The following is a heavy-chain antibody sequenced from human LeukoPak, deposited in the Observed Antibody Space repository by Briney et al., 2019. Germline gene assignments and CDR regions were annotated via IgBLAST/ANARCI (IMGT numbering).Heavy chain of an antibody. Sequence: PSETLSLTCAVYGGSFSGYHWSWIRQPPGKGLEWIGEINHSGSTNYNPSLKSRVTISVDTSKNQFSLKLSSVTAADTAVYYCARDRRGYSYGRHAFDYWGQGTLVTVSS. D-gene: IGHD5-18*01. CDR3: ARDRRGYSYGRHAFDY. CDR1: GGSFSGYH. CDR2: INHSGST. J-gene: IGHJ4*02. V-gene: IGHV4-34*01.